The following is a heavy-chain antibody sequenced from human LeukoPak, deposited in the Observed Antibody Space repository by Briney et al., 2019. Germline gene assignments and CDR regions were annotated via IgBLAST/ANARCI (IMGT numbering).Heavy chain of an antibody. J-gene: IGHJ4*02. D-gene: IGHD5-18*01. CDR1: GYTFNYYG. V-gene: IGHV1-18*01. Sequence: ASVKVSCKASGYTFNYYGISWVRQAPGQGLEWMGWISAYTGSTNYAQRLQGRVTMTTDTSTSTAYMELGSLRSDDTAVYYCARGGYSYGYMGYSDYWGQGTLVTVSS. CDR3: ARGGYSYGYMGYSDY. CDR2: ISAYTGST.